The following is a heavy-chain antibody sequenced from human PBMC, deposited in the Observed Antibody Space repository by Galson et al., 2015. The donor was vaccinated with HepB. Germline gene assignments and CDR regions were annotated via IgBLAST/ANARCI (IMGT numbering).Heavy chain of an antibody. Sequence: SLRLSCAASGFRFSNDWMDWVRQAPGKGLEWVANIKGDGSEKYYVDSVKGRFTISRDNVENSLYLQMTSLRAEDTAVYYCSRFLGDWGQGTLVTVSS. V-gene: IGHV3-7*01. CDR1: GFRFSNDW. CDR2: IKGDGSEK. J-gene: IGHJ4*02. CDR3: SRFLGD.